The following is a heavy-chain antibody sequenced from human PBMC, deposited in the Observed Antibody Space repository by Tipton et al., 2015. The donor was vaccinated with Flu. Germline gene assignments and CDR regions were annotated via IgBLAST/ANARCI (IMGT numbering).Heavy chain of an antibody. CDR1: GFIFNDYA. CDR2: INWNSGTV. CDR3: GSMDV. J-gene: IGHJ6*02. D-gene: IGHD1-26*01. V-gene: IGHV3-9*01. Sequence: SLRLSCAATGFIFNDYAMHWVRQVPGKGLEWVSSINWNSGTVAYADSVKGRFTISRDNAKNALYLQMDSLGAEDRVGAILGSMDVWGQGTTITVTS.